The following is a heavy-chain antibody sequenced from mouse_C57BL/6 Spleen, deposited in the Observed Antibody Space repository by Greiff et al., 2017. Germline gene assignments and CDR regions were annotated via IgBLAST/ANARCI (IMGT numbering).Heavy chain of an antibody. CDR1: GFTFSDYG. V-gene: IGHV5-17*01. J-gene: IGHJ1*03. Sequence: DVTLVESGGGLVKPGASLKLSCEASGFTFSDYGMHWVRQAPEKGLEWVAYISSGSSTNYYADTVKGRITITRDNAKNTLFLQMTSLRSEDTALYYCAREIWYFDVWGTGTTVTVSS. CDR2: ISSGSSTN. CDR3: AREIWYFDV.